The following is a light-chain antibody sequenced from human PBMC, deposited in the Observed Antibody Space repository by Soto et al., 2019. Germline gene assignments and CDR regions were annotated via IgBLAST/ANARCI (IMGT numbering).Light chain of an antibody. V-gene: IGKV1-5*01. CDR1: QSISSW. CDR2: DAS. J-gene: IGKJ1*01. Sequence: DIQMTQSPSTPSASVGDRVTITCRASQSISSWLAWYQQKPGKAPKLLIYDASSLESGVPSRFSGSGSGTEFTLTINSLQPDDFATYYCQQYGTFGQGTKVDIK. CDR3: QQYGT.